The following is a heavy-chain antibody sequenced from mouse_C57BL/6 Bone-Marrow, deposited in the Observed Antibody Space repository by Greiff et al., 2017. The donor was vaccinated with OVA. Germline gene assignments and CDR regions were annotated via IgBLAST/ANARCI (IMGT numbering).Heavy chain of an antibody. CDR2: ISSGGDYI. V-gene: IGHV5-9-1*02. CDR1: GFTFSSYA. J-gene: IGHJ1*03. D-gene: IGHD2-4*01. Sequence: VQLKESGEGLVKPGGSLKLSCAASGFTFSSYAMSWVRQTPEKRLEWVAYISSGGDYIYSADTVKGRFTISRDNARNTLYLQMSSLKSEDTAMYYCTIYDYDVGWYFDVWGTGTTVTVSS. CDR3: TIYDYDVGWYFDV.